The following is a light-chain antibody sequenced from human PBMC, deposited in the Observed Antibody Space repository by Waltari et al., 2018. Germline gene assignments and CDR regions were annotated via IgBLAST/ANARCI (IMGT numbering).Light chain of an antibody. CDR3: QLWDSSGDQVV. V-gene: IGLV3-21*01. Sequence: SYVLTQPPSVSVAPGKTASLPCGANNIGKQGVHWYQQKPGQVPVLVIDYDSVRPSGIPGRFSASNSGDTATLTISRVEADDEAYYYCQLWDSSGDQVVFGGGTKLTVL. J-gene: IGLJ2*01. CDR1: NIGKQG. CDR2: YDS.